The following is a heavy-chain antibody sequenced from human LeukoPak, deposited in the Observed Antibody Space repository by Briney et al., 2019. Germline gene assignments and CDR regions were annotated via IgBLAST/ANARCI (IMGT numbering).Heavy chain of an antibody. D-gene: IGHD6-13*01. Sequence: ASVKVSCKASGYTFTNYGFSWVRQAPGQGLEWMGWISAYSGNTNYAQKVQGRVTMTTDTSTSTAYMELRSLRSDDTAVYYCARTPSTSETAAGSFDYWGQGTLVTVSS. V-gene: IGHV1-18*01. J-gene: IGHJ4*02. CDR3: ARTPSTSETAAGSFDY. CDR2: ISAYSGNT. CDR1: GYTFTNYG.